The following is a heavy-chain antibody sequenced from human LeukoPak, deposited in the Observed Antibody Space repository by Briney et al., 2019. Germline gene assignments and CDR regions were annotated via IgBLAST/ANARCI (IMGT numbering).Heavy chain of an antibody. D-gene: IGHD6-19*01. J-gene: IGHJ4*02. CDR1: GFTFSSFG. CDR3: AKDRHSSAWDLGYFDY. CDR2: IRFDGTHK. V-gene: IGHV3-30*02. Sequence: PGGSLRLSCAASGFTFSSFGLHWVRQAPGKGLEWAAFIRFDGTHKYYADSVKGRFAISRDISKNTLYLQMNSLRAEDTALYYCAKDRHSSAWDLGYFDYWGQGTLVTVSS.